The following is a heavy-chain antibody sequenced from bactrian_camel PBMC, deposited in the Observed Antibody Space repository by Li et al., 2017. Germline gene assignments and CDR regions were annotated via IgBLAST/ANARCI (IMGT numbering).Heavy chain of an antibody. Sequence: QVQLVESGGGSVQAGGSLKVSCKLSGWTDSTYCMGWFRQAPGKGVEWMASKHVDGTVTDCEDSVKGRFTISRDNAKNTVYLQMNSLKPEDTAVYYCVRDLMSWRLLNYWGQGTQVTVS. CDR2: KHVDGTVT. D-gene: IGHD4*01. CDR3: VRDLMSWRLLNY. CDR1: GWTDSTYC. V-gene: IGHV3S6*01. J-gene: IGHJ4*01.